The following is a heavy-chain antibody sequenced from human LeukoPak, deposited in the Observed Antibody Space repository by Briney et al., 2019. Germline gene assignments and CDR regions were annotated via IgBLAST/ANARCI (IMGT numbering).Heavy chain of an antibody. V-gene: IGHV3-73*01. CDR3: TRDSGTYNCFDP. J-gene: IGHJ5*02. CDR2: IDKKDKGYATAT. CDR1: GVTFSGSA. D-gene: IGHD2-15*01. Sequence: GGSLKLSCAASGVTFSGSAIHWVRQSSGKGLEWVGQIDKKDKGYATATAYAASVKGRFTISRDDSINTAYLQMKSLKTEDTALYYFTRDSGTYNCFDPWGQGTLVTVSS.